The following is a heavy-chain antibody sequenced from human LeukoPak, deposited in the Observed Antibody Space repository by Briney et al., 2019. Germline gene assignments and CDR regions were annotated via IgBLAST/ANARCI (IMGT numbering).Heavy chain of an antibody. D-gene: IGHD6-13*01. J-gene: IGHJ4*02. CDR1: GFTFSSYS. V-gene: IGHV3-48*01. CDR2: IGSSSSSI. Sequence: PGGSLRLSCAASGFTFSSYSMNWVRQAPGKGLEWVSYIGSSSSSIYYADSAKGRFTISRDNSKNTLYLQMNSLRAEDTAVYYCAKGVSGIAAAGTVPIDYWGQGTLVTVSS. CDR3: AKGVSGIAAAGTVPIDY.